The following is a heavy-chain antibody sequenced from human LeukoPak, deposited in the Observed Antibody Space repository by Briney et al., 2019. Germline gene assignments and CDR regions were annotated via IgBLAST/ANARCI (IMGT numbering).Heavy chain of an antibody. Sequence: ASVKVSCKASGGTFSSYAISWVRQAPGQGLEWMGRIIPILGTANYAQKFQGRVTITADKSTSTAYMELSSLRSEDTAVYYCANSGSYSSFSYYYGMDVWGQGTTVTVSS. D-gene: IGHD1-26*01. CDR1: GGTFSSYA. CDR3: ANSGSYSSFSYYYGMDV. CDR2: IIPILGTA. V-gene: IGHV1-69*04. J-gene: IGHJ6*02.